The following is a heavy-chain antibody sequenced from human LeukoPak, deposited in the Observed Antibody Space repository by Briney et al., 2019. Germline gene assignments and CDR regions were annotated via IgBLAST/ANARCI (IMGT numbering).Heavy chain of an antibody. D-gene: IGHD4-11*01. CDR1: GGSISTGGYY. CDR3: ARLGGYSHGPDPVDY. J-gene: IGHJ4*02. V-gene: IGHV4-39*01. CDR2: LFYSGIT. Sequence: PSETLSLTCTVSGGSISTGGYYWGWIREAPGRGLEWFAGLFYSGITFYNPSLNSRATLSVATSKNRFSLKLSSVTAADTAVYYCARLGGYSHGPDPVDYWGQGTLVTVSS.